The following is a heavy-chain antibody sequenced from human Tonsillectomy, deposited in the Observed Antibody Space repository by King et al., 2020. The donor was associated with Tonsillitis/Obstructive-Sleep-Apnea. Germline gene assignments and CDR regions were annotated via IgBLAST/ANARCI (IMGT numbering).Heavy chain of an antibody. CDR2: IDWDDDK. V-gene: IGHV2-70*15. CDR3: TRIQPDCSSTGRWFAP. Sequence: QVTLKESGPALVKPTQTLTLTCTFSGFSLSTSGMCMSWIRQPPGKALEWLARIDWDDDKYYSTSLKTRLTISKDTSKNQVVLTMTNMDPVDTATYYCTRIQPDCSSTGRWFAPWGQGTLVTVSS. CDR1: GFSLSTSGMC. D-gene: IGHD2-2*01. J-gene: IGHJ5*02.